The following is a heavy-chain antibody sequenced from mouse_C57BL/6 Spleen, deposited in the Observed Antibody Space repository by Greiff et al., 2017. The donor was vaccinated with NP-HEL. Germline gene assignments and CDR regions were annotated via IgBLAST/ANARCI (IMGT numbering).Heavy chain of an antibody. CDR1: GYTFTSYW. CDR2: IYPGSGST. CDR3: ARIQLTGAWFAY. Sequence: QVQLQQPGAELVKPGASVKMSCKASGYTFTSYWITWVKQRPGQGLEWIGDIYPGSGSTNYNEKFKSKATMTVDTSSSTAYIQLSRLSSEDSAVYYCARIQLTGAWFAYWGQGTLVTVSA. J-gene: IGHJ3*01. V-gene: IGHV1-55*01. D-gene: IGHD4-1*01.